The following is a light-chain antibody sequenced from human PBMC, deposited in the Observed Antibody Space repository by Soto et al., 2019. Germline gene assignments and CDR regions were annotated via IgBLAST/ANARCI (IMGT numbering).Light chain of an antibody. CDR3: QQYGSSPPIT. Sequence: EIVLTQSPGTLSLSPGERATLSCRAGHSVSSSYLAWYQQKPGQAPRLLIYGASSRATGIPDRFSGSGSGTDFTLTISRLEPEDFAVYYCQQYGSSPPITFGQGTRLEI. V-gene: IGKV3-20*01. CDR1: HSVSSSY. J-gene: IGKJ5*01. CDR2: GAS.